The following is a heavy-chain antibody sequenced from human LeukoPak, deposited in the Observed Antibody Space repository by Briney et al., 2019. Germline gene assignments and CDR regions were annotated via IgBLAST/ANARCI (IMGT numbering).Heavy chain of an antibody. J-gene: IGHJ6*02. CDR2: ISSSSSDI. Sequence: GGSLRLSCAASGFSFSSYSMNWARQAPGKALEWVSSISSSSSDIYYTDSAKGRFTLSRDNAKNSLYLQMNILRAEDTAVYCCARDGYYYNGMDVWGQGTTVTVSS. CDR3: ARDGYYYNGMDV. CDR1: GFSFSSYS. V-gene: IGHV3-21*01.